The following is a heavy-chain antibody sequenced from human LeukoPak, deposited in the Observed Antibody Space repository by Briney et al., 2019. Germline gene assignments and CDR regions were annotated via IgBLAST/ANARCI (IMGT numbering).Heavy chain of an antibody. CDR1: GGSLSSYY. V-gene: IGHV4-59*12. J-gene: IGHJ4*02. Sequence: NPSETLSLTCTVSGGSLSSYYWSWIRQPPGKGLEWIGYIYYSGSTNYNPSLKSRVTMSLDTSKNQFSLKLSSVTAADTAVYYCAREDCSSTSCYFDYWGQGTLVTVSS. CDR3: AREDCSSTSCYFDY. CDR2: IYYSGST. D-gene: IGHD2-2*01.